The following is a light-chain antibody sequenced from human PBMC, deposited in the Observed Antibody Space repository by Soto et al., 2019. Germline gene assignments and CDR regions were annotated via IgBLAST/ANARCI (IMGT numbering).Light chain of an antibody. V-gene: IGLV4-69*01. CDR3: QTWGTGFSVV. J-gene: IGLJ2*01. CDR2: LNSDGSH. CDR1: SGHSSYA. Sequence: QLVLTQSPSASASLGASVKLTCTLSSGHSSYAIAWRQQQPETGPRYLMKLNSDGSHNKGDGIPDRFSGSSSGAERYLTISSLQSEDEADYYCQTWGTGFSVVFGGGTKLTVL.